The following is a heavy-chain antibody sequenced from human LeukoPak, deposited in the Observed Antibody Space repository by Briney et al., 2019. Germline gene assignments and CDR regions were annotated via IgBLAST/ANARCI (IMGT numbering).Heavy chain of an antibody. CDR3: ARGPGGYSSSWNSLLFDY. V-gene: IGHV4-34*01. J-gene: IGHJ4*02. CDR1: GGSFSGYY. D-gene: IGHD6-13*01. CDR2: INHSGST. Sequence: SETLSLTCAVYGGSFSGYYWSWIRQPPGKGLEWIGEINHSGSTNYDPSLKSRVTISVDTSKNQFSLKLSSVTAADTAVYYCARGPGGYSSSWNSLLFDYWGQGTLVTVSS.